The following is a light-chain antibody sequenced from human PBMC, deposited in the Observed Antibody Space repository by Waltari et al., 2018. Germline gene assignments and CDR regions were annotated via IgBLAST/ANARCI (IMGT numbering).Light chain of an antibody. V-gene: IGKV1-5*03. J-gene: IGKJ1*01. Sequence: DIQMTQSPSTLSASVGDRVIITCRASQSISSWLAWYQQKPGKVPKLLIYKASSVESGVPSRFSGSGSGTEFTLTISSLQPDDFAIYYCQQYNSYPWTFGQGTKVEVK. CDR3: QQYNSYPWT. CDR1: QSISSW. CDR2: KAS.